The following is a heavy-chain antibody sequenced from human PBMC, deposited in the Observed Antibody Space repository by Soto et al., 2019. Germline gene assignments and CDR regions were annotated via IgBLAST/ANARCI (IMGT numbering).Heavy chain of an antibody. Sequence: GGSLRLSCADSGFTFSRYGMHWVRQAPGKGLEWVAVISNDGNNKYYVDSVKGRFTISRDNSKNTLYLQMNSLRAEDTAVYYCAMDSLRPYYDDTGLTSGYGYWGQGTLVTVSS. CDR2: ISNDGNNK. J-gene: IGHJ4*02. CDR3: AMDSLRPYYDDTGLTSGYGY. CDR1: GFTFSRYG. D-gene: IGHD3-22*01. V-gene: IGHV3-30*03.